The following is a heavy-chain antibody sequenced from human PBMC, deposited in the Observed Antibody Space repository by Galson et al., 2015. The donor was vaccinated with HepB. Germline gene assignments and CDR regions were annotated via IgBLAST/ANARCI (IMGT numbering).Heavy chain of an antibody. J-gene: IGHJ4*02. Sequence: SLRLSCAASGFTFSSYAMHWVRQAPGKGLEWVAVISYDGSNKYYADSVKGRFTISRDNSKNTLYLQMNSLRAEDTAVYYCARGRGDGYNRERRAFDYWGQGTLVTVSS. CDR2: ISYDGSNK. CDR1: GFTFSSYA. D-gene: IGHD5-24*01. CDR3: ARGRGDGYNRERRAFDY. V-gene: IGHV3-30-3*01.